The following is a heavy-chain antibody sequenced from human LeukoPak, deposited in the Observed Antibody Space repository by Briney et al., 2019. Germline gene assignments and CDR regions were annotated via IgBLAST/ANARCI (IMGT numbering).Heavy chain of an antibody. CDR1: GFTFSTSS. CDR2: ISSVSRDF. V-gene: IGHV3-21*01. D-gene: IGHD2-8*01. Sequence: GGSLRLSCAASGFTFSTSSMNWVRQAPGKGLEWVSYISSVSRDFFYLDSVRGRFTISRDNAKNSVYLQMNSPRAEDTAVYYCARGTPFNGFDIWGQGTMVTVSS. CDR3: ARGTPFNGFDI. J-gene: IGHJ3*02.